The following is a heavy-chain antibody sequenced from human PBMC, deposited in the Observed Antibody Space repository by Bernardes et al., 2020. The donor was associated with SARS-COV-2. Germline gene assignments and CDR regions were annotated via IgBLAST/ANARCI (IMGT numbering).Heavy chain of an antibody. D-gene: IGHD3-16*02. CDR3: AMDRRGVGVMVPGEDY. V-gene: IGHV3-53*01. J-gene: IGHJ4*02. Sequence: GGSLRLLCAAFGFILSSYSLIWFRQAPGMWPEWVPAIHYDASTFNADSVRGRFTISRDHSKYMFYLQMNSLQLEDTALYYCAMDRRGVGVMVPGEDYWGQGTLVIVSS. CDR2: IHYDAST. CDR1: GFILSSYS.